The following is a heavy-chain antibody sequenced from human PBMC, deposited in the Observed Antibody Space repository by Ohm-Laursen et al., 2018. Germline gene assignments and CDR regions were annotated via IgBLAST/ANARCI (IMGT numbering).Heavy chain of an antibody. Sequence: AASVKVSCKASGYTFTSHGISWVRQAPGQGLEWVGWINPSSGDTNYAQKFQDRVTMITDTSTSTAYVELRSLRSDDTAVYYCTRDLSPTRFDFWGQGTLVTVSS. CDR2: INPSSGDT. CDR1: GYTFTSHG. V-gene: IGHV1-18*01. CDR3: TRDLSPTRFDF. J-gene: IGHJ4*02.